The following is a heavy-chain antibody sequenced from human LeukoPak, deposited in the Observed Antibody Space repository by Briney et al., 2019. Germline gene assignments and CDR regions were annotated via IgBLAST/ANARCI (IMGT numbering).Heavy chain of an antibody. CDR3: ARAPNWGRGYFDY. V-gene: IGHV3-66*02. Sequence: PGGSLRLSWAASGFIVCSNYMSCVGQAPGKGLEWVSVIFSGGSTYYADSVKGRFTISRDNSKNTLYLQMNSLRPEDTAEYYCARAPNWGRGYFDYWGPGTLVTVSS. CDR2: IFSGGST. CDR1: GFIVCSNY. D-gene: IGHD7-27*01. J-gene: IGHJ4*02.